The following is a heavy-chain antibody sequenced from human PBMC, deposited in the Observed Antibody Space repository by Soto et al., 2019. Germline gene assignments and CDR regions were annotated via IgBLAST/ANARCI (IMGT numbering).Heavy chain of an antibody. D-gene: IGHD1-26*01. J-gene: IGHJ3*02. CDR2: IYTSVST. V-gene: IGHV4-4*07. CDR1: GGSISSYY. CDR3: AREGWEIPHPDAFDI. Sequence: SETLSLTCTVSGGSISSYYWSWIRQPAGKGLEWIGRIYTSVSTNYNPSLKSRVTMSVDTSKNQFSLKLSSVTAADTAVYYCAREGWEIPHPDAFDIWGQGTMVTVSS.